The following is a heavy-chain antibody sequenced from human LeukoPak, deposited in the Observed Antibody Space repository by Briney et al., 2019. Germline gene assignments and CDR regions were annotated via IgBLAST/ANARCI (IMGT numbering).Heavy chain of an antibody. CDR2: ISNTGIT. CDR3: ARSGGYSSSWSL. Sequence: SETLSLTCTVSGGSISTYYWNWIRQPPGKGLEWIGYISNTGITTYNPSLKSRVTISVDTSKSQFSLKLSSVTAADTAVYYCARSGGYSSSWSLWGQGTLVTVSS. CDR1: GGSISTYY. D-gene: IGHD6-13*01. J-gene: IGHJ4*02. V-gene: IGHV4-59*01.